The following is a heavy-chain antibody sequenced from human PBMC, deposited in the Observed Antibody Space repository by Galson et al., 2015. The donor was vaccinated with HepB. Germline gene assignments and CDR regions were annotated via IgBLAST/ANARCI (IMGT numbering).Heavy chain of an antibody. CDR3: ARAPYGDPYYFDY. CDR2: ITSSSTYM. Sequence: SLRLSCAASGFTFDSHNMHRVRQAPGKGLEWVSSITSSSTYMFYADSVKGRSTISRDNAKSSLYLHIDSLGAEDTAIYYCARAPYGDPYYFDYWGQGTLVTVSS. D-gene: IGHD4-17*01. CDR1: GFTFDSHN. V-gene: IGHV3-21*01. J-gene: IGHJ4*02.